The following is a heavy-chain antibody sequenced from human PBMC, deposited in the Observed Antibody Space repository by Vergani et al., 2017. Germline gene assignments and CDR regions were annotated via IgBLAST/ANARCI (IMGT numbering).Heavy chain of an antibody. CDR2: IIPIFGPA. J-gene: IGHJ4*02. CDR3: AREADGYYYDSSGYYHEFDD. D-gene: IGHD3-22*01. V-gene: IGHV1-69*01. CDR1: GGTFSSYA. Sequence: QVQLVQSGAEVKKPGSSVKVSCKASGGTFSSYAISWVRQAPGQGLEWMGGIIPIFGPANYAQKLQGRVTIPAYESTSTAYMELSRLRSEDTAVYYCAREADGYYYDSSGYYHEFDDWGQGTLVTVSS.